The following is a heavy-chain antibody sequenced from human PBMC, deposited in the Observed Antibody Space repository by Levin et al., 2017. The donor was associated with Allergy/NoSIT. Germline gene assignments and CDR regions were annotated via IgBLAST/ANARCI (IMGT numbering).Heavy chain of an antibody. CDR1: GGSFSGYY. J-gene: IGHJ4*02. CDR2: INHSGST. V-gene: IGHV4-34*01. Sequence: SETLSLTCAVYGGSFSGYYWSWIRQPPGKGLEWIGEINHSGSTNYNPSLKSRVTISVDTSKNQFSLKLSSVTAADTAVYYCARDYYGSGSYYDYWGQGTLVTVSS. CDR3: ARDYYGSGSYYDY. D-gene: IGHD3-10*01.